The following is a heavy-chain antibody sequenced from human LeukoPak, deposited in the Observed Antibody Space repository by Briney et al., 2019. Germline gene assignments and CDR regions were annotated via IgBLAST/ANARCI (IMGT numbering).Heavy chain of an antibody. V-gene: IGHV1-18*04. D-gene: IGHD5-12*01. CDR1: GYTFTSYG. CDR3: ARPGHWYSGYDYVFDYFDY. J-gene: IGHJ4*02. CDR2: ISAYNGNT. Sequence: ASVKVSCKASGYTFTSYGISWVRRAPGQGLEWMGWISAYNGNTNYAQKLQGRVTMTTDTSTSTAYMELRSLRSDDTAVYYCARPGHWYSGYDYVFDYFDYWGQGTLVTVSS.